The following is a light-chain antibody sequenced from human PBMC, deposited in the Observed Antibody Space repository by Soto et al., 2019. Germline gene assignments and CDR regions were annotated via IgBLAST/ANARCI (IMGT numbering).Light chain of an antibody. J-gene: IGLJ3*02. CDR3: GSYRNSRLRV. CDR1: SSDIGAYNY. V-gene: IGLV2-14*01. Sequence: QSVLTQPASVAGSPGQSITISCTGSSSDIGAYNYVSWYQQHPGRAPKLWIYDVTNRPSGLSNRFSGSKSGSTASPTISGIRAEDDADYDCGSYRNSRLRVVGGGTKLAVL. CDR2: DVT.